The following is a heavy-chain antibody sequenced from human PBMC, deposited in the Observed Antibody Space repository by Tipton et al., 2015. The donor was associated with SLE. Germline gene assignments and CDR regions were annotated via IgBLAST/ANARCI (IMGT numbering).Heavy chain of an antibody. Sequence: GLVKPSQTLSLTCAVSGDSISSGSFYWSWICQQPGKGLEWIGYIHYSGFTNYNPSLKSRLAISVDPSRNQFSLRLNSLTAADTAVYFCARHGYGPAATSYYFDSWGQGTLVTVSS. CDR3: ARHGYGPAATSYYFDS. J-gene: IGHJ4*02. CDR1: GDSISSGSFY. CDR2: IHYSGFT. D-gene: IGHD2-2*01. V-gene: IGHV4-31*11.